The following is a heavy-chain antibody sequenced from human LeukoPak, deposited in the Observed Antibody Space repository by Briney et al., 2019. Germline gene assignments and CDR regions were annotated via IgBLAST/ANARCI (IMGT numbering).Heavy chain of an antibody. CDR2: VNNDGSST. V-gene: IGHV3-74*01. J-gene: IGHJ4*02. D-gene: IGHD2-2*01. CDR1: GFTFSTYW. CDR3: ARGGCSSTSCFPDY. Sequence: GGSLRLSCAASGFTFSTYWMNWVRQAPGKGLVWVSRVNNDGSSTSYADSVKGRFTISRDNAKNTLYLQMNSLRAEDTAVYYCARGGCSSTSCFPDYWGQGALVTVSS.